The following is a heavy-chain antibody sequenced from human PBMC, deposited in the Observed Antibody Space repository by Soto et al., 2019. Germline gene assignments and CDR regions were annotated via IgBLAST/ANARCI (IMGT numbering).Heavy chain of an antibody. CDR2: ISWNSGSI. V-gene: IGHV3-9*01. Sequence: PGGSLRLSCAASGFSFDDYAMHWVRQAPGKGLEWVSGISWNSGSIGYADSVKGRFTISRDNAKNSLYLQMNSLRAEDTALYYCAKGKFLEWLTPYMDVWGKGTTVTVSS. D-gene: IGHD3-3*01. CDR1: GFSFDDYA. J-gene: IGHJ6*03. CDR3: AKGKFLEWLTPYMDV.